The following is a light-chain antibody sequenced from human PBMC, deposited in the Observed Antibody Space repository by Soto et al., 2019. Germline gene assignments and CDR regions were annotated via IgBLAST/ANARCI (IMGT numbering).Light chain of an antibody. CDR1: QDISTF. Sequence: IRMTQSPSSVSASIGDRVTITCRASQDISTFLAWYQQKPGKAPKLLIYAASTLQSAVPSNFSGSGSGTDFTLTISCLQSEDVATYYCQHYYSYPRTFGQGTKVEIK. V-gene: IGKV1-8*01. CDR2: AAS. J-gene: IGKJ1*01. CDR3: QHYYSYPRT.